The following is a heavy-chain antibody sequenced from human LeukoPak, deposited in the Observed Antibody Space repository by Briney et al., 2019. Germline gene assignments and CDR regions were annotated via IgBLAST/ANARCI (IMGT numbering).Heavy chain of an antibody. CDR1: GFTFSSYA. V-gene: IGHV3-30-3*01. Sequence: PGRSLRLSCAASGFTFSSYAMHWVRQAPGKGLEWVAVISYDGSNKFYADSVKGRFTLSRENSKNTLYLQMNSLRIEDTAVYYCGRGSVGFGELNYWGQGTLVTVSS. J-gene: IGHJ4*02. CDR2: ISYDGSNK. D-gene: IGHD3-10*01. CDR3: GRGSVGFGELNY.